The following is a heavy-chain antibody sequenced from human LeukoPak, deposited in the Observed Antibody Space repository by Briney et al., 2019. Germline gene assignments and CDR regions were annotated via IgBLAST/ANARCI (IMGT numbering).Heavy chain of an antibody. CDR1: GFTFSSYA. CDR2: ISGSGGST. CDR3: AKQVVAARYYYYGMDV. J-gene: IGHJ6*04. Sequence: QAGGSLRLSCAASGFTFSSYAMSWVRQAPGKGLEWVSAISGSGGSTYYADSVKGRFTISRDNSKNTLYLQMNSLRAEDTAVYYCAKQVVAARYYYYGMDVWGKGTTVTVSS. D-gene: IGHD2-15*01. V-gene: IGHV3-23*01.